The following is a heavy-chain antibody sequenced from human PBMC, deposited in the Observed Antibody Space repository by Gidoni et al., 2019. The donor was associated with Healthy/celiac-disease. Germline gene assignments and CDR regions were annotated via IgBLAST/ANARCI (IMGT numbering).Heavy chain of an antibody. D-gene: IGHD6-13*01. CDR2: IYWDDDK. Sequence: QITLKESGPTLVKPTQTLTLTCTFPGVALSTSGVRVGWLRQPPGKALEWLALIYWDDDKRYSPSLTSRLTITKDTSKIQVVLTMTNMDPVDTATYYCAHSPIAAAWGYWGQGTLVTVSS. J-gene: IGHJ4*02. V-gene: IGHV2-5*02. CDR1: GVALSTSGVR. CDR3: AHSPIAAAWGY.